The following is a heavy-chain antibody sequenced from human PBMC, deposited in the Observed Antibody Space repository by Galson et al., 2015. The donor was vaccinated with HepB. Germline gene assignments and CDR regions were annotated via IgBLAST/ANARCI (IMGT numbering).Heavy chain of an antibody. D-gene: IGHD3-3*01. Sequence: SLRLSCAASGFTFSSYGMHWVRQAPGKGLEWVAVISYDGSNKYYADSVKGRFTISRDNSKNTLYLQMNSLRAEDTAVYYCAKNWAIFGVVIRTVGMDVWGQGTTVTVSS. J-gene: IGHJ6*02. V-gene: IGHV3-30*18. CDR2: ISYDGSNK. CDR3: AKNWAIFGVVIRTVGMDV. CDR1: GFTFSSYG.